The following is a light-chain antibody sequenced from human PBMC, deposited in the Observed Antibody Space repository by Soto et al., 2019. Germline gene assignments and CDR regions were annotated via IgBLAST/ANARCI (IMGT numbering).Light chain of an antibody. CDR3: CSYAVTFYV. CDR1: SIDVGGSNY. J-gene: IGLJ1*01. V-gene: IGLV2-11*01. Sequence: QSALTQPRSVSGSPGQSVTTSCTGPSIDVGGSNYVSWYQQHPGKAPKLMIYDVSERPSGVPDRFSGSKSGNTASLTISGLQAEDEADYYCCSYAVTFYVFGTGTKLTVL. CDR2: DVS.